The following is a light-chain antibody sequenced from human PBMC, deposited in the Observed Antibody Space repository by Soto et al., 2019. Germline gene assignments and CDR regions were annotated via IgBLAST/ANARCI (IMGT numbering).Light chain of an antibody. CDR3: QQFDTLIS. Sequence: EIEVTQSNSTLSASVVDRVTITFRASQSISSWLAWYQQKPGKAPKLLIYDASILQAGVPSRFSGGGSGTDFTFTISSLHPEDVATYYCQQFDTLISCGQGTRPEIK. CDR1: QSISSW. V-gene: IGKV1-5*01. J-gene: IGKJ5*01. CDR2: DAS.